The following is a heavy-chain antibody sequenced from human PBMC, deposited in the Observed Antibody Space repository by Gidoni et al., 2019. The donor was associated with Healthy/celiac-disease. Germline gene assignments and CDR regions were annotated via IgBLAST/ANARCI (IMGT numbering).Heavy chain of an antibody. CDR2: IYTSGTT. Sequence: QVQLQESGPGLVKPSETLSLTCTVSGGSISSYYWSWIRQPAGKGLEWIGRIYTSGTTNYNPSLKSRVTMSVDTSKNQFSLKLSSVTAADTAVYYCARDSLIAAAGTGEYYYYYGMDVWGQGTTVTVSS. D-gene: IGHD6-13*01. V-gene: IGHV4-4*07. CDR3: ARDSLIAAAGTGEYYYYYGMDV. J-gene: IGHJ6*02. CDR1: GGSISSYY.